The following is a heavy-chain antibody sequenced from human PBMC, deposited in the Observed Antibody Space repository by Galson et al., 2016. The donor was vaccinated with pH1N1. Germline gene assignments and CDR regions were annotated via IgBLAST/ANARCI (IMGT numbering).Heavy chain of an antibody. D-gene: IGHD2-15*01. Sequence: SVKVSCKASGYTFASYAINWVRQVPGQGLEWMGWIHTTTGDPSYGQGFTGRFVFSLDTSVTTAYLQISSLKTEVAAVYYCARESYRCSGGSCYFDSWGQGTLLTVSS. CDR1: GYTFASYA. CDR3: ARESYRCSGGSCYFDS. J-gene: IGHJ4*02. CDR2: IHTTTGDP. V-gene: IGHV7-4-1*02.